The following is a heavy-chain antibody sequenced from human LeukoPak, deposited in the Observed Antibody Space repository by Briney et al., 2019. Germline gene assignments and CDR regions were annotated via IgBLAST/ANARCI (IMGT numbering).Heavy chain of an antibody. Sequence: ASVKVSCKASGYTSTGYYMHWVRQAPGQGLEWMGWINPNSGGTNYAQKFQGRVTMTRDTSISTAYMELSRLRSDDTAVYYCARGRFLEWLLSMGDAFDIWGQGTMVTVSS. J-gene: IGHJ3*02. CDR2: INPNSGGT. D-gene: IGHD3-3*01. V-gene: IGHV1-2*02. CDR1: GYTSTGYY. CDR3: ARGRFLEWLLSMGDAFDI.